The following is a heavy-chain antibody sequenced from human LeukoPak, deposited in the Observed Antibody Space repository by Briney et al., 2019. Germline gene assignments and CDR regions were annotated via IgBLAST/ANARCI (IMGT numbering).Heavy chain of an antibody. CDR2: IHSGGST. CDR3: ARHYCNSSNCYHDAFDI. CDR1: GFTVSSNY. Sequence: GGSLRLSCAASGFTVSSNYLTWVRQAPGKGLEWVSVIHSGGSTYYADSVKGRFTISRDNSKNTLYLQMNSLRAEDTAVYYCARHYCNSSNCYHDAFDIWGQGTMVTVSS. V-gene: IGHV3-66*04. D-gene: IGHD2/OR15-2a*01. J-gene: IGHJ3*02.